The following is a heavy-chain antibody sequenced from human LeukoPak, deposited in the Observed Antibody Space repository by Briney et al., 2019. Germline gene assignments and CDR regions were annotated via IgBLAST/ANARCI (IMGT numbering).Heavy chain of an antibody. CDR2: ISGSGDTI. J-gene: IGHJ4*02. V-gene: IGHV3-48*03. CDR3: TPAVPSVYEGQ. Sequence: GGSLRLSCVTSGFTFSSYEMNWVRQAPGKGLEWVSYISGSGDTIYYADSVKGRFTVSRDNAKHSLYLQMSSLRVDDTAVYYCTPAVPSVYEGQWGQGTLVTVSS. D-gene: IGHD5/OR15-5a*01. CDR1: GFTFSSYE.